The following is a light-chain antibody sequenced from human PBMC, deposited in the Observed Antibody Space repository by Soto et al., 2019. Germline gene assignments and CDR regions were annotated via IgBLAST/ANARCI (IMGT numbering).Light chain of an antibody. CDR1: QDITND. V-gene: IGKV1-33*01. CDR2: EAS. J-gene: IGKJ4*01. Sequence: DIQMTQSPSSLSASVGDRVTITCQASQDITNDLNWYQQKPGKAPKVLIYEASNLETGVPSRFSGSGSGTDFTFNISSLQPEYIATYFCQQYDNVPLTVGGGTKVEIK. CDR3: QQYDNVPLT.